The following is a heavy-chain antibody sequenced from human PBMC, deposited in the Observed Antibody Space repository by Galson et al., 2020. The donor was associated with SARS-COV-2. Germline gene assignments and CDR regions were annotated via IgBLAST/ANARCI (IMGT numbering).Heavy chain of an antibody. Sequence: GGSLRLSCAASGFTFSGAVIHWVRQASGKGLEWVGRIRSRANNYATGYAASVKGRFIISRDDSKKMAYLQMNSLKTEDTAVYYCTTINYWGQGTLVTVSS. J-gene: IGHJ4*02. CDR3: TTINY. CDR2: IRSRANNYAT. V-gene: IGHV3-73*01. CDR1: GFTFSGAV.